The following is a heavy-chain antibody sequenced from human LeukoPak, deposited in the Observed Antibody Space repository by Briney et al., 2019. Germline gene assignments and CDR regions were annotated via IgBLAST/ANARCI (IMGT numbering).Heavy chain of an antibody. Sequence: SETLSLTCTVSGDSISNYYWSWIRQPAGKGQGWVGYFYYTGSTNYNPSLKSRVTISVDKSKNQFFLKLNAMTAADTAIYYCAIHPLYTPGSSLEEGGQGTLVTVSS. D-gene: IGHD3-10*01. V-gene: IGHV4-59*01. CDR3: AIHPLYTPGSSLEE. CDR2: FYYTGST. CDR1: GDSISNYY. J-gene: IGHJ4*02.